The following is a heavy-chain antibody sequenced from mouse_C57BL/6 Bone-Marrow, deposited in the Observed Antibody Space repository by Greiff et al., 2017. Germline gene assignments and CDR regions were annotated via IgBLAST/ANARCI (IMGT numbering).Heavy chain of an antibody. D-gene: IGHD1-1*01. CDR1: GYTFTDYY. CDR3: ARYPYYYGSRDYAMDY. CDR2: INPYNGGT. V-gene: IGHV1-19*01. Sequence: EVQLQESGPVLVKPGASVKMSCKASGYTFTDYYMNWVKQSHGKSLEWIGVINPYNGGTSYNQKFKGKATLTVDKSSSTAYMELNSLTSEDSAVYYCARYPYYYGSRDYAMDYWGQGTSVTVSS. J-gene: IGHJ4*01.